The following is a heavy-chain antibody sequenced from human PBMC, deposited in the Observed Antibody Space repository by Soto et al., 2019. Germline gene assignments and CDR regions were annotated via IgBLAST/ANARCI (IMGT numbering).Heavy chain of an antibody. CDR3: ANKAANVYYYAMDV. CDR1: VVSISSSSYY. D-gene: IGHD2-15*01. V-gene: IGHV4-39*01. J-gene: IGHJ6*01. CDR2: IYYSGST. Sequence: PSETLSLTCTFSVVSISSSSYYCGWIRQPPWKGLEWIGSIYYSGSTYYNPSLKSRVTISVDTSKTQFSLKLSSVTAADTAVYYCANKAANVYYYAMDVWGQGTLVTVSS.